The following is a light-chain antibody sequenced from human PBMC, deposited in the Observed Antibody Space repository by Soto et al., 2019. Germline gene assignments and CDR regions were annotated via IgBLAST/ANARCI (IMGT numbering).Light chain of an antibody. J-gene: IGKJ2*01. CDR1: QSIGGNF. CDR2: GAS. V-gene: IGKV3-20*01. CDR3: QQCTRWPYT. Sequence: EIVLTQSPGTLSLSPGEGATLSCRASQSIGGNFLAWYQQRRGQAPRLLIHGASNRATGIPDRFSGSGSGTDFTLTITRLEPEDFAVYYCQQCTRWPYTFGLGTRLEIK.